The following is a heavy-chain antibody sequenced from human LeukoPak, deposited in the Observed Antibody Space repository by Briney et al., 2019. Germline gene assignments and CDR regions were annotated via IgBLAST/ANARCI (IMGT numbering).Heavy chain of an antibody. CDR2: ISWNSGSI. V-gene: IGHV3-9*01. CDR3: AKDKRQWLLLYCFDY. D-gene: IGHD6-19*01. CDR1: GFTFDDYA. Sequence: GRSLRLSCAASGFTFDDYAMHWVRQAPGKGLEWVSGISWNSGSIGYADSVKGRFTISGDNAKNSLYLQMNSLRAEDTALYYCAKDKRQWLLLYCFDYWGQGTLVTVSS. J-gene: IGHJ4*02.